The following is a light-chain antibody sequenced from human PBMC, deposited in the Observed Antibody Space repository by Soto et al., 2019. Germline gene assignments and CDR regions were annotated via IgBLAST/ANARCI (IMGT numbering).Light chain of an antibody. J-gene: IGKJ1*01. CDR1: QSVSSSS. CDR2: GAT. V-gene: IGKV3-20*01. CDR3: QQYGSSPKT. Sequence: EIVLTQSPGTLPLSPGERATLSSRASQSVSSSSLAWYQQKPGQAPRLLIYGATSRATGIPDRFSGSGSGTDFTLTISTLEPEDFAVYSCQQYGSSPKTFGQGTKVEIK.